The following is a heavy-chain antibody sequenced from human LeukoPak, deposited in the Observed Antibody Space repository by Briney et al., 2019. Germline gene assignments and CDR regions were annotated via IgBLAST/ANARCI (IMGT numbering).Heavy chain of an antibody. CDR2: IYYSGST. D-gene: IGHD2-15*01. V-gene: IGHV4-59*01. CDR1: GGSISSYY. Sequence: PSETLSLTCTVSGGSISSYYWSWIRQLPGKGLEWIGYIYYSGSTNYNPSLKSRVTISVDTSKNQFSLKLSSVTAADTAVYYCARYCSGGSCYGLRYFDLWGRGTLVTVSS. CDR3: ARYCSGGSCYGLRYFDL. J-gene: IGHJ2*01.